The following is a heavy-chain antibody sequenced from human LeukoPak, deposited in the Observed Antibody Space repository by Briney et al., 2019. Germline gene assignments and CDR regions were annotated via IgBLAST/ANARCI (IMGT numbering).Heavy chain of an antibody. V-gene: IGHV4-59*06. CDR3: ARVQFTEWLPFDY. CDR2: IYYSGST. D-gene: IGHD3-3*01. CDR1: GGSISSHY. Sequence: PSETLSLTCTVSGGSISSHYWSWIRQPPGKGLEWIGSIYYSGSTYYNPSLKSRVSISVDTSKNQFSLKLSSVTAADTAVYYCARVQFTEWLPFDYWGQGTLVTVSS. J-gene: IGHJ4*02.